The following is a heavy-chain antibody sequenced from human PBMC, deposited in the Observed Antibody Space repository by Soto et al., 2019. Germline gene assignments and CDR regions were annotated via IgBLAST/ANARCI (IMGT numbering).Heavy chain of an antibody. Sequence: QVQLVESGGGVVQPGRSLRLSCAASGFTFSSYGMHWVRQAPGKGLEWVAVISYDGSNKYYADSVKGRFTISRDNSKNTLYLQMNSLRAEDTAVYYCAKDQDTAMVSDYYYGMDVWGQGTTVTVSS. J-gene: IGHJ6*02. V-gene: IGHV3-30*18. D-gene: IGHD5-18*01. CDR1: GFTFSSYG. CDR2: ISYDGSNK. CDR3: AKDQDTAMVSDYYYGMDV.